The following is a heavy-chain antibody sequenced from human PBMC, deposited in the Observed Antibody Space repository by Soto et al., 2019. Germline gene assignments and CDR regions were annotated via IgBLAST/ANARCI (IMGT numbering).Heavy chain of an antibody. D-gene: IGHD3-16*02. CDR1: GYTFTSYY. J-gene: IGHJ4*02. CDR3: ARSYYDYVWGSYRSAHFDY. CDR2: INPSGGST. Sequence: QVQLVQSGAEVKKPGASVKVSCKTSGYTFTSYYMHWVRQAPGQGLEWMGIINPSGGSTSYAQKLQGRVTMTRGRSTSTVYMELSSLRSEDTAVYYCARSYYDYVWGSYRSAHFDYWGQGTLVTVSS. V-gene: IGHV1-46*01.